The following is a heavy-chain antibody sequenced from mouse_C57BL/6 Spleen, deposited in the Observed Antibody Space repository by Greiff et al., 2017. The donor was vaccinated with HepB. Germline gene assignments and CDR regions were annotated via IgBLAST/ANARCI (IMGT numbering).Heavy chain of an antibody. V-gene: IGHV5-9-1*02. J-gene: IGHJ4*01. CDR3: TRDGTVYFYYAMDY. CDR2: ISSGGDYI. CDR1: GFTFSSYA. D-gene: IGHD3-3*01. Sequence: EVKVVESGEGLVKPGGSLKLSCAASGFTFSSYAMSWVRQTPEKRLEWVAYISSGGDYIYYADTVKGRFTISRDNARNTLYLQMSSLKSEDTAMYYCTRDGTVYFYYAMDYWGQGTSDTVSS.